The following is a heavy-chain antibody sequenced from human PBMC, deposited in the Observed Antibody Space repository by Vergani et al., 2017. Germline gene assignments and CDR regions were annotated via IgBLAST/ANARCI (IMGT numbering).Heavy chain of an antibody. CDR3: VLTEYCTGIACNTRFDS. CDR2: IDEYGNRA. Sequence: EVQLVESGGGSVQSGGSLRLSCVASGFSFNTYWMHWVRQVPGKGLMWDARIDEYGNRATYGDFETGRFTISRDNAKNTVFLQMKNLRADDAGVYYCVLTEYCTGIACNTRFDSWGQGALVTVSS. V-gene: IGHV3-74*03. D-gene: IGHD2-8*02. J-gene: IGHJ5*01. CDR1: GFSFNTYW.